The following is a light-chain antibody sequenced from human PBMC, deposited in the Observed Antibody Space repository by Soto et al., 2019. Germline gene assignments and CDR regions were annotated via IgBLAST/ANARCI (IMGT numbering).Light chain of an antibody. Sequence: QSVLTQPPSASGTPGQKVFISCSGSSSNIGGTNYAYWYQQLPGAAPKLLMHSNNLRPSGVPERISGSKFGTAASLAISGLRSEDGAVYYCASWDDRLGAVIFGGGTKGTVL. J-gene: IGLJ2*01. V-gene: IGLV1-47*02. CDR1: SSNIGGTNY. CDR3: ASWDDRLGAVI. CDR2: SNN.